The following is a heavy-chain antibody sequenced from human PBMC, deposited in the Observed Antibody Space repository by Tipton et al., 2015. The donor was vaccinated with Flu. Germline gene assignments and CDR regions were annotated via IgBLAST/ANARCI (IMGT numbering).Heavy chain of an antibody. Sequence: TLSLTCTVSGGSISSYYWSWIRQPPGKGLEWIGYIYYSGSTNYNPSLKSRVTISVDTSKNQFSLKLSSVTAADTAVYYCARGRGVVVPAASGCYYYMDVWGKGTTVTVSS. D-gene: IGHD2-2*01. CDR2: IYYSGST. J-gene: IGHJ6*03. V-gene: IGHV4-59*12. CDR1: GGSISSYY. CDR3: ARGRGVVVPAASGCYYYMDV.